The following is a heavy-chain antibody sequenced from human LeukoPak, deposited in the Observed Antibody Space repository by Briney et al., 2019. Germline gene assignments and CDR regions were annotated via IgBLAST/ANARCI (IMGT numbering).Heavy chain of an antibody. CDR1: GYSISSNYY. CDR2: IYHSGST. CDR3: ARFTPQGYGWGGYNRFDP. J-gene: IGHJ5*02. V-gene: IGHV4-38-2*02. Sequence: SETLSLTCTVSGYSISSNYYWGWIRQPPGKGLEWIGSIYHSGSTNYNPSLKSRVTISVDTSKNQFSLNLTSVTAADTAVYYCARFTPQGYGWGGYNRFDPWGQGTLVTVSS. D-gene: IGHD3-16*01.